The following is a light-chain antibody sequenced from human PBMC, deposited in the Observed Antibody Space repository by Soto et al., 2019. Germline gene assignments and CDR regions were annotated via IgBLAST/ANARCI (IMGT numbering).Light chain of an antibody. V-gene: IGKV1-39*01. J-gene: IGKJ1*01. CDR2: AAS. CDR1: QSISNH. Sequence: DIQMTQSPSTLSGSVEDRVIITCRASQSISNHLNWYQQKPGKAPKLLIYAASSLQSGVPSRFSGSGSGTDFTLTSSSLQPEDFATYYCQQSYSTSWTFGQGTKVDIK. CDR3: QQSYSTSWT.